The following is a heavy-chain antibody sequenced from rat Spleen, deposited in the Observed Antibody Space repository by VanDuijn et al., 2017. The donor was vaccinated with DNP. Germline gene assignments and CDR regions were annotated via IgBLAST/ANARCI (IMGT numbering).Heavy chain of an antibody. CDR2: ISYDGSST. CDR3: AREVGRY. CDR1: GFTFSDYN. V-gene: IGHV5-7*01. Sequence: EVQLVESGGGLVQPGRSLKLSCAASGFTFSDYNMAWVRQAPKKGLEWVATISYDGSSTYYRDSVKGRFTISRDNAKSTLYLQMDSLRSEDTATYYCAREVGRYWGQGVMVTVSS. J-gene: IGHJ2*01. D-gene: IGHD3-7*01.